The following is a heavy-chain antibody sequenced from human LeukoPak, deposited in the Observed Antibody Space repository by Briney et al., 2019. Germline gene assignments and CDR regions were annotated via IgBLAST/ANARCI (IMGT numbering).Heavy chain of an antibody. Sequence: GGSLRLSCAASGFTFSSYSMNWVRQAPGKGLEWVSSISSSSSYIYYADSVKGRSTISRDNAKNSLYLQMNSLRAEDTAVYYCARERTAGADAFDIWGQGTMVTVSS. CDR2: ISSSSSYI. CDR1: GFTFSSYS. J-gene: IGHJ3*02. V-gene: IGHV3-21*01. D-gene: IGHD1-14*01. CDR3: ARERTAGADAFDI.